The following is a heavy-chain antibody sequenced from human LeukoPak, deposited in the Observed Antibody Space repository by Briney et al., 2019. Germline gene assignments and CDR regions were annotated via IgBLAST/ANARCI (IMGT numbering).Heavy chain of an antibody. D-gene: IGHD3-22*01. CDR1: GFTFSSYE. V-gene: IGHV3-48*03. CDR2: ISSSGSTI. J-gene: IGHJ4*02. Sequence: GGSLRLSCAASGFTFSSYEMNWVRQAPGKGLEWVSYISSSGSTIYYADSVKGRFTISRDNAKNSLYLQMNSLRAEDTAVYYCARDGYYYDSRSPWYFDYWGQGTLVTVSS. CDR3: ARDGYYYDSRSPWYFDY.